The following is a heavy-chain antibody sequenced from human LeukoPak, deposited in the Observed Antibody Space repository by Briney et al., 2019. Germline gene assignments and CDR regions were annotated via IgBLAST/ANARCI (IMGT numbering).Heavy chain of an antibody. J-gene: IGHJ4*01. CDR1: GFTFSSYA. CDR2: VSGSGGST. D-gene: IGHD3-16*01. V-gene: IGHV3-23*01. CDR3: AKPRPVGVNPFFDY. Sequence: GGSLRLSCAASGFTFSSYAMRWVRQAPGKGLEWVSSVSGSGGSTYYADSVKGRLTISRDNSKNTLYLQMNSLGAGDTAVYYCAKPRPVGVNPFFDYWGQGTLVTVSS.